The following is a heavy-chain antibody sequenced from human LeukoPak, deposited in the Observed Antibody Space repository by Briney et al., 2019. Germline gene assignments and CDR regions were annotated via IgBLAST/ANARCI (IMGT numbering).Heavy chain of an antibody. CDR2: IYYSGST. J-gene: IGHJ3*02. CDR1: GGSISSGDYY. Sequence: SQTLSLTCTVSGGSISSGDYYWSWICHPPGKGLEWIGYIYYSGSTYYDPSLKSRVTISVDTSKNQFSLKLSSVTAADTAVFYCARDSSGYYYGAFDIWGQGTMVTVSS. CDR3: ARDSSGYYYGAFDI. V-gene: IGHV4-30-4*01. D-gene: IGHD3-22*01.